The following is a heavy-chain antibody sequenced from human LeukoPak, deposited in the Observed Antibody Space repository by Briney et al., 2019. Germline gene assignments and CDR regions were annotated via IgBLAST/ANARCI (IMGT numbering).Heavy chain of an antibody. D-gene: IGHD3-3*01. CDR1: GGSISSHY. Sequence: SETLSLTCTVSGGSISSHYWSWIRQPPGKGLEWIGYIYCSGSTNYNPSLKSRVTISVDTSKNQFSLKLSSVTAADTAVYYCAGLVGRFLEWYRIDYWGQGTLVTVSS. V-gene: IGHV4-59*11. CDR3: AGLVGRFLEWYRIDY. CDR2: IYCSGST. J-gene: IGHJ4*02.